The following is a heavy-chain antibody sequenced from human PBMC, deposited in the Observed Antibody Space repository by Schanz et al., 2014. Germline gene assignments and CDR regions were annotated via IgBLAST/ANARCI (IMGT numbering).Heavy chain of an antibody. D-gene: IGHD1-1*01. CDR1: GFNFGSHG. V-gene: IGHV3-23*01. Sequence: EVQLLESGGGLVQPGRSLRLSCAASGFNFGSHGMHWVRQAPGKGLEWVSAISGSGGSTYYADSVKGRFTISRDNSKNTLYLQMNSLRAEDTALYYCARDRRNADLDYWGQGTLVTVSS. J-gene: IGHJ4*02. CDR3: ARDRRNADLDY. CDR2: ISGSGGST.